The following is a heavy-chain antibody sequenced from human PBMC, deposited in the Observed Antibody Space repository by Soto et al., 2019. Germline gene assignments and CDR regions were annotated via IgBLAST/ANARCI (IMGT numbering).Heavy chain of an antibody. D-gene: IGHD1-1*01. J-gene: IGHJ4*02. Sequence: QVHLVQSGAEVKKSGASVKVSCKGSGYDFTTYGITWVRQAPGQGLEWMAWISAHNGNTDYAQKLQGRVTVTRDTPTSKAYMELRSLRSDDTAVDYCARGRYGDYWGQGALVTVSS. CDR3: ARGRYGDY. V-gene: IGHV1-18*01. CDR1: GYDFTTYG. CDR2: ISAHNGNT.